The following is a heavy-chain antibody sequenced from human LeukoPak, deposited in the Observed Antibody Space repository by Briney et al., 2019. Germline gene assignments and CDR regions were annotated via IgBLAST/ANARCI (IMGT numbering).Heavy chain of an antibody. CDR2: IYYSGST. J-gene: IGHJ4*02. V-gene: IGHV4-39*01. CDR3: ARRRQLLPFXY. CDR1: GGSISSSSYY. D-gene: IGHD6-6*01. Sequence: PSETLSLTCTVSGGSISSSSYYWGWIRQPPGKGLEWIGSIYYSGSTYYNPSLKSRVTISVDTSKNQFSLKLSSVTAADTAVYYCARRRQLLPFXYWGQGTLVTVSS.